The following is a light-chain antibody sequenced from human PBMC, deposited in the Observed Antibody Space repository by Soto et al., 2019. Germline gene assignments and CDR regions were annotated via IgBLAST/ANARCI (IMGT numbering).Light chain of an antibody. CDR3: QTWDTGARVV. V-gene: IGLV4-69*01. J-gene: IGLJ2*01. CDR1: SGHSSYA. Sequence: QPVLTQSPSASASLGASVKLTCTLSSGHSSYAIAWHQQQPETGPRYLMKLSSDGSHSKGDGIPDRFSGSSSGAERYLTISSLQSEEEADYYCQTWDTGARVVFGGGTKLTVL. CDR2: LSSDGSH.